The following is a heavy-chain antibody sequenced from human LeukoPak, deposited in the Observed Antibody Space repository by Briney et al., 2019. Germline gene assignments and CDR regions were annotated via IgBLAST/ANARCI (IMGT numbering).Heavy chain of an antibody. CDR3: ASSSNYYGMDV. CDR2: IYYSGST. V-gene: IGHV4-61*01. CDR1: GGSVISNSYY. D-gene: IGHD3-10*01. J-gene: IGHJ6*02. Sequence: SETLSLTCTVSGGSVISNSYYWSWIRQPPGQGLEWIGYIYYSGSTKYNPSLKSRVTISVDTSKNQFSLKLSSVTAAATAVYYCASSSNYYGMDVWGQGTTVTVSS.